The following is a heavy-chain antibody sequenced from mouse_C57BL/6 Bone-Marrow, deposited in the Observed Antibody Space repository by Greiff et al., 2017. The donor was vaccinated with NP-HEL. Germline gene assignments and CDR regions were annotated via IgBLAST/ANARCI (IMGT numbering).Heavy chain of an antibody. CDR2: ISYDGSN. D-gene: IGHD1-1*01. Sequence: EVKLMESGPGLVKPSQSLSLTCSVTGYSITSGYYWNWIRQFPGNKLEWMGYISYDGSNNYNPSLKNRISITRDTSKNQFFLKLNSVTTEDTATYYCARIPLLGYYFDYGGQGTTLTVSS. V-gene: IGHV3-6*01. CDR1: GYSITSGYY. CDR3: ARIPLLGYYFDY. J-gene: IGHJ2*01.